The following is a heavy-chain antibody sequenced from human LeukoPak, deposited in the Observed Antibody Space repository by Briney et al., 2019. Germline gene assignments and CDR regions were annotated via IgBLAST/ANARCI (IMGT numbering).Heavy chain of an antibody. D-gene: IGHD3-10*01. Sequence: GGSLRLSCAASGFTFDDYAMHWVRQAPGKGLEWVSGISWNSGSIGYADSVKGRFTISRDNSKNTLYLQMNSLRAEDTAVYYCAKEGRGGYGSGSYPDYWGQGILVTVSS. CDR3: AKEGRGGYGSGSYPDY. CDR2: ISWNSGSI. J-gene: IGHJ4*02. CDR1: GFTFDDYA. V-gene: IGHV3-9*01.